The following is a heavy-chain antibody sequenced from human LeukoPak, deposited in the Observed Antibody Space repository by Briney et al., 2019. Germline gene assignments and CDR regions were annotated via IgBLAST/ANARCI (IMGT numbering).Heavy chain of an antibody. J-gene: IGHJ4*02. CDR2: ISASGGGT. CDR1: GFTFSSYA. D-gene: IGHD2-15*01. V-gene: IGHV3-23*01. CDR3: AKAGYCSGGSCYSVHY. Sequence: GGSLRLSCAASGFTFSSYAMSWVRQAPGKGLEWVSSISASGGGTYYADSVKGRFTISSDNSKNTLYLQMNSLRAEDTAVYYCAKAGYCSGGSCYSVHYWGQGTLVTVSS.